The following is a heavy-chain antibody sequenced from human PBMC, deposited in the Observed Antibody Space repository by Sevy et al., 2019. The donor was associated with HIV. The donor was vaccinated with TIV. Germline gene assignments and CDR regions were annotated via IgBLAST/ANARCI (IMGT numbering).Heavy chain of an antibody. V-gene: IGHV4-34*01. CDR2: INHSGST. CDR3: ARTYIVVVVAATPGWFDP. CDR1: GGSFSGYY. J-gene: IGHJ5*02. D-gene: IGHD2-15*01. Sequence: SETLSLTCAVYGGSFSGYYWSWIRQPPGKGLEWIGEINHSGSTNYNPSLKSRVTISVDTSKNQFSLKLGSVTAADTAVYYCARTYIVVVVAATPGWFDPWGQGTLVTVSS.